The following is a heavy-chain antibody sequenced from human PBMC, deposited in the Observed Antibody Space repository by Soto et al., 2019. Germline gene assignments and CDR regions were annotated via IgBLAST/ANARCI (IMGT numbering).Heavy chain of an antibody. CDR1: GGSFSGYY. CDR2: INHSGST. V-gene: IGHV4-34*01. D-gene: IGHD4-17*01. Sequence: SETLSLTCAVYGGSFSGYYWSWIRQPPGKGLECIGEINHSGSTNYNPSLKSRVTISVDTSKNQFSLKLGSVTAADTAVYYCARQVRAVTTLALVYYGMDVWGQGTTVTVSS. CDR3: ARQVRAVTTLALVYYGMDV. J-gene: IGHJ6*02.